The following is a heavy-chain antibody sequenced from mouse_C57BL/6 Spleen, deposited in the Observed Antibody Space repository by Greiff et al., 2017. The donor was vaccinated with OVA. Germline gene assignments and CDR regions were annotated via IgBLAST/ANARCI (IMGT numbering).Heavy chain of an antibody. J-gene: IGHJ2*01. CDR2: FYPGSGSI. V-gene: IGHV1-62-2*01. CDR1: GYTFTEYT. D-gene: IGHD2-4*01. CDR3: ARHEAGYDYDRDY. Sequence: QVQLQQSGAELVKPGASVKLSCKASGYTFTEYTIHWVKQRSGQGLEWIGWFYPGSGSIKYNEKFKDKATVTADKSASTVYMEISRWTAEDSAVYFGARHEAGYDYDRDYGGQGTTLTVSS.